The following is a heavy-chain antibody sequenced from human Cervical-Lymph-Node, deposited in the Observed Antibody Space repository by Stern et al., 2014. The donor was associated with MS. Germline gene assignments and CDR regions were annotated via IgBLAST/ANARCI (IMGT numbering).Heavy chain of an antibody. CDR1: GCSISSGSHY. CDR3: AREWIYEVSWFDS. D-gene: IGHD5/OR15-5a*01. J-gene: IGHJ5*01. CDR2: IYSTGRV. V-gene: IGHV4-61*02. Sequence: QVQLQESGPGLVKPSQTLSLTCTVSGCSISSGSHYWSWIRQPAGQGLEWVGRIYSTGRVDYNPSFKGRVPMSVDTSKDQFSLELRSVTAADTAMYYCAREWIYEVSWFDSWGQGSLVIVS.